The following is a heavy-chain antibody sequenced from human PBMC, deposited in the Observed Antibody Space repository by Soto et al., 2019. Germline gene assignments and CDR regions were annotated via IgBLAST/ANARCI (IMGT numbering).Heavy chain of an antibody. Sequence: GGSLRLSCAASGFTFSSYAMSWVRQAPGKGLEWVSAISGSGGSTYYADSVKGRFAISRDNSKNTLYLQMDSLRAEDTAVYYCAKPRVGSSKYYFDYWGQGTLVTVSS. CDR3: AKPRVGSSKYYFDY. V-gene: IGHV3-23*01. CDR1: GFTFSSYA. J-gene: IGHJ4*02. D-gene: IGHD1-26*01. CDR2: ISGSGGST.